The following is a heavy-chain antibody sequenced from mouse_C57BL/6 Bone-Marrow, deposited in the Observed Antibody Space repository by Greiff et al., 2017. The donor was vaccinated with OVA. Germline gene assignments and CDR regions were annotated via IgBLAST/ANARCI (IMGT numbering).Heavy chain of an antibody. D-gene: IGHD1-1*01. Sequence: VQLQQSGPELVKPGASVKISCKASGYSFTGYYMHWVKQSHGNILDWIGYIYPYNGVSSYNQKFKGKATLTVDKSSSTAYMELRSLPSEDSAVYYCAKSYYYGSGDDWYFDVWGTGTTVTVSS. V-gene: IGHV1-31*01. CDR2: IYPYNGVS. CDR1: GYSFTGYY. J-gene: IGHJ1*03. CDR3: AKSYYYGSGDDWYFDV.